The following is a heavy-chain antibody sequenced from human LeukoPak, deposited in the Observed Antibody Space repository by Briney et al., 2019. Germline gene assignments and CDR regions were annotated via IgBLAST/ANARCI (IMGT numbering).Heavy chain of an antibody. CDR1: GFTLSSYT. CDR3: ARRRYNWNAIDY. J-gene: IGHJ4*02. CDR2: ISGSGGST. D-gene: IGHD1-20*01. V-gene: IGHV3-23*01. Sequence: GGSLRLSCAASGFTLSSYTMSWARQAPGKGLEWVSGISGSGGSTDYADSVKGRFTISRDNSKNTLYLQMNSLRAEDTAVYYCARRRYNWNAIDYWGQGTLVTVSS.